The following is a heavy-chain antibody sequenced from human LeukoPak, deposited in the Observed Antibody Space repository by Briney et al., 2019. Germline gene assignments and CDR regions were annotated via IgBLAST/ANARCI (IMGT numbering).Heavy chain of an antibody. V-gene: IGHV4-34*01. J-gene: IGHJ6*04. CDR3: AGGRGLFYYGSGSYYLV. D-gene: IGHD3-10*01. Sequence: PSETLSLTCAVYGGSFSGYYWSWIRQPPGKGLEWIGEINHSGSTNYNPSLKSRVTISVDTSKNQFSLKLSSVTAADTAVYYCAGGRGLFYYGSGSYYLVWGKGTTVTVSS. CDR2: INHSGST. CDR1: GGSFSGYY.